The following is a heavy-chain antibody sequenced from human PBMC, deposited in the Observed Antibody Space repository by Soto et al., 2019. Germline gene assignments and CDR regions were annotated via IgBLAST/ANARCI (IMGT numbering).Heavy chain of an antibody. J-gene: IGHJ5*02. CDR1: GYTFISYG. V-gene: IGHV1-18*04. CDR2: INAYNGNT. Sequence: ASVKVSCKASGYTFISYGITWVRHAPGQGLEWMGWINAYNGNTNYAQKFQGRVTMTTDTSTSTAYMELRSLRSDDTAVYHCARAVVVVGTPAWFDPWGQGTLVTVSS. CDR3: ARAVVVVGTPAWFDP. D-gene: IGHD2-15*01.